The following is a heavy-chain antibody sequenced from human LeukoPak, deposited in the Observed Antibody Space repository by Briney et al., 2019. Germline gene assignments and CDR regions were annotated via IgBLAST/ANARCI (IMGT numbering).Heavy chain of an antibody. CDR1: GYGFTSYW. J-gene: IGHJ6*03. CDR3: ARQGSNYYYYYYMDV. CDR2: IYPGDSDT. V-gene: IGHV5-51*01. Sequence: GESLKISCKGSGYGFTSYWIGWVRQMPGKGLEWMGIIYPGDSDTRYSPSFQGQVTISADKSISTAYLQWSSLKASDTAMYYCARQGSNYYYYYYMDVWGKGTTVTVSS. D-gene: IGHD4-11*01.